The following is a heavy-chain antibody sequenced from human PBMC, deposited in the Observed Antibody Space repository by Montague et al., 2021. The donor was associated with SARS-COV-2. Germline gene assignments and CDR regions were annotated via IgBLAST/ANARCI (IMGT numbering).Heavy chain of an antibody. D-gene: IGHD6-13*01. V-gene: IGHV4-34*01. CDR3: TRAPVLSNSWYSLPTLDHRPSWYFDL. J-gene: IGHJ2*01. CDR1: GVSFSGYY. Sequence: SETLSLTCAVYGVSFSGYYWSWIRQAPGKGLEWIGEINHSGRTNYNPSLRSRVTISVDTSTNQFSLNLNSVTAADTAVYYCTRAPVLSNSWYSLPTLDHRPSWYFDLWGHGTLVIVSS. CDR2: INHSGRT.